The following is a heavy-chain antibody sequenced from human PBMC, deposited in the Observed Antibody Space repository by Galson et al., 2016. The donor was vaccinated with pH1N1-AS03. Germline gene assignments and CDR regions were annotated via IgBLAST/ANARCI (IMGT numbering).Heavy chain of an antibody. Sequence: SLRLSCAASGFNFSTYSVHWVRQPPGKGLQWVALISYDGTKKFYADSVKGRFTISRGTSKNTLYLQMNSLRVEDTALYYCTRASGSGWYGSYYDYWGQGTLVPVSS. CDR1: GFNFSTYS. CDR3: TRASGSGWYGSYYDY. D-gene: IGHD6-19*01. V-gene: IGHV3-30*04. J-gene: IGHJ4*02. CDR2: ISYDGTKK.